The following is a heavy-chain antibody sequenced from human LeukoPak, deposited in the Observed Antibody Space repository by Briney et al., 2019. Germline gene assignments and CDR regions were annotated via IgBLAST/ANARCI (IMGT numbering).Heavy chain of an antibody. CDR2: ISGSGNRT. CDR1: GFTFTSYA. J-gene: IGHJ3*02. D-gene: IGHD3-10*01. V-gene: IGHV3-23*01. CDR3: ASGQPAGDDAFDI. Sequence: PGGSLRLSCVVSGFTFTSYAISWVRQAPGKGLEWVSTISGSGNRTYYSNSVKGRFTLTRDKSKNTVYLQMNSLRLDETAVYYCASGQPAGDDAFDIWGQGTMVAVSS.